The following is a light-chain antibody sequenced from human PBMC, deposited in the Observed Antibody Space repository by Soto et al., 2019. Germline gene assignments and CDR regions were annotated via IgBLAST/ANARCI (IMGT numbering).Light chain of an antibody. V-gene: IGKV3-11*01. CDR3: QQRSSWPIT. CDR2: GAS. CDR1: QSVSND. Sequence: EMVLTQSPGTLSLSPGARATLSCRASQSVSNDYVAWVQQNPGQAPRLLTFGASNRATGIPARFSGSGSGTDFPLTINSLEPEEFAVYYCQQRSSWPITLGQGTRL. J-gene: IGKJ5*01.